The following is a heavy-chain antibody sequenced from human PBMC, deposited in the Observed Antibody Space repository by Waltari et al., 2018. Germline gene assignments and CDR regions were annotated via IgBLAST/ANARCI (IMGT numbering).Heavy chain of an antibody. V-gene: IGHV3-30*02. CDR1: GFTFSSYG. J-gene: IGHJ4*02. D-gene: IGHD6-19*01. CDR2: IRYDGSNK. Sequence: QVQLVESGGGVVQPGGSLRLSCAASGFTFSSYGMHWVRQAPGKGLEWVAFIRYDGSNKYYADSVKGRFTISRDNSKNTLYLQMNSLRAEDTAVYYCARRVAGTLIYIDYWGQGTLVTVSS. CDR3: ARRVAGTLIYIDY.